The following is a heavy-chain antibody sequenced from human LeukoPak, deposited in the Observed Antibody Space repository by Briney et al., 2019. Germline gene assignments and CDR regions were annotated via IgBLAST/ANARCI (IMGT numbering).Heavy chain of an antibody. CDR3: AKDVYDYVWGSYRYGAFDI. V-gene: IGHV3-23*01. Sequence: GGTLRLSCAASGFTFSSFGMSWVRQASGKGLKWVSAISGSGGSTYYADSVKGRFTISRDNSKNTLYLQMNSLRAEDTAVYYCAKDVYDYVWGSYRYGAFDIWGQGTMVTVSS. CDR1: GFTFSSFG. J-gene: IGHJ3*02. CDR2: ISGSGGST. D-gene: IGHD3-16*02.